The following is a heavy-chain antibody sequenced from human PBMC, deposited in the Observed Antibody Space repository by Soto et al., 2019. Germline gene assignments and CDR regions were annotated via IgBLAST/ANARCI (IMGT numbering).Heavy chain of an antibody. V-gene: IGHV2-5*01. J-gene: IGHJ4*02. CDR2: IWRSDDK. CDR1: GFSLSASTVG. Sequence: QITLKESGPTLVETTQTLTLTCSFSGFSLSASTVGVGWTRQPPGKALEWLALIWRSDDKRYSPSLKNRLTITKDTSKNQVVLTMTNMDPVDTDKYYCAHWGGTAFDYWGQGTLVSVSS. CDR3: AHWGGTAFDY. D-gene: IGHD3-16*01.